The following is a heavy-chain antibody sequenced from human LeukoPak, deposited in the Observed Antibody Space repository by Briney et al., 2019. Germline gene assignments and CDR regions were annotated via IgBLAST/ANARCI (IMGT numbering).Heavy chain of an antibody. D-gene: IGHD5-24*01. CDR2: IYPGDSDT. Sequence: GESLNISCRGSGYSFPTYWIAWVRQMPGKGLEWMGIIYPGDSDTKYSPSFQGQVTISADTSIRTAYLQWSSLKASDTAMYYCARTMANALDLWGQGTMVTVSS. J-gene: IGHJ3*01. CDR1: GYSFPTYW. CDR3: ARTMANALDL. V-gene: IGHV5-51*01.